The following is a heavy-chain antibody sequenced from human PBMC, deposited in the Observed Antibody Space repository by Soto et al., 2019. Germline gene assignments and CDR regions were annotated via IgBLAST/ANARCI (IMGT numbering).Heavy chain of an antibody. CDR3: AGPVGDFDPYVDY. V-gene: IGHV3-30-3*01. CDR1: GFTLSDFA. CDR2: ISYDGSKK. D-gene: IGHD4-17*01. Sequence: QVQLVESGGGVVQPGKSLRLSCAASGFTLSDFAMHWVRQAPGKGLEWVAVISYDGSKKYFADSVKGRFTISRDNSNNTLYLQMNSLRADDTAVYYCAGPVGDFDPYVDYWGQGTLVTVSS. J-gene: IGHJ4*02.